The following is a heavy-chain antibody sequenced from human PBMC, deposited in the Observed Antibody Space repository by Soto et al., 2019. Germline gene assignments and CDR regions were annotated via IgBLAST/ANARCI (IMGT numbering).Heavy chain of an antibody. Sequence: PSETLSLTCAVYGGSFSGYYWSWIRQPPGKGLEWIGEINHSGSTNYNPSLKSRVTISVDTSKNQFSLKLSSVTAADTAVYYCARGLWYYGSGSYLYYYGMDVWGQGTTGTV. CDR3: ARGLWYYGSGSYLYYYGMDV. J-gene: IGHJ6*02. V-gene: IGHV4-34*01. CDR1: GGSFSGYY. D-gene: IGHD3-10*01. CDR2: INHSGST.